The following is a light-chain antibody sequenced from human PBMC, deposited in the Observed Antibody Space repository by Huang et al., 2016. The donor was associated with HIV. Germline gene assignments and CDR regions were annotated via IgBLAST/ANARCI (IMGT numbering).Light chain of an antibody. V-gene: IGKV3-15*01. CDR2: GAS. CDR3: QQYQDWPRT. J-gene: IGKJ1*01. CDR1: QSVSSN. Sequence: EIVMTQSPGTLSLSPGERATLSCRPSQSVSSNLAWYQHKPGQAPRLRIYGASTRATGVPARFSGSGSGTEFTLTISSLQSADFVVYYCQQYQDWPRTFGQGTKVEIK.